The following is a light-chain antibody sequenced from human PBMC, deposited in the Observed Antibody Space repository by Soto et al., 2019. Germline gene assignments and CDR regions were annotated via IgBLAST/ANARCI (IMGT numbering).Light chain of an antibody. Sequence: EIVMTQSPDTLSVSPGERATLSCRASQSVSSNLAWYQQKPGQAPRLLIYGASTRATGIPARFSGSGSGTEFTLTISSLQSEDFAVYYCQQYNKWPGTFGQGTKVDI. CDR3: QQYNKWPGT. CDR1: QSVSSN. V-gene: IGKV3-15*01. CDR2: GAS. J-gene: IGKJ1*01.